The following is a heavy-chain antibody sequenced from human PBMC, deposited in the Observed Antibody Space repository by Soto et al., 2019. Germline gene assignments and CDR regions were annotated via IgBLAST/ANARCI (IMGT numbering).Heavy chain of an antibody. V-gene: IGHV3-33*01. CDR2: IWYDGSNK. CDR3: ARGQWLPYDAFDI. J-gene: IGHJ3*02. D-gene: IGHD6-19*01. Sequence: GGSRRLSCAASGFTFSSYGMHWVRQAPGKWLEWVAVIWYDGSNKYYADSVKGRFTISRDNSKNTLYLQMNSLRAEDTAVYYCARGQWLPYDAFDIWGQGTMVTVSS. CDR1: GFTFSSYG.